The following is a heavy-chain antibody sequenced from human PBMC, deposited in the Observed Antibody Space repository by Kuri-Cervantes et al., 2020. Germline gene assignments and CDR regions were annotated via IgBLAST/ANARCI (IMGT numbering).Heavy chain of an antibody. CDR3: ARDRRYYYDSSGY. D-gene: IGHD3-22*01. J-gene: IGHJ4*02. CDR2: IIPIFGTA. Sequence: SVKVSCKASGGTFSSYTISWVRQALGQGLEWMGGIIPIFGTANYAQKFQGRVTITADESTSTAYMELSSLRSEDTAVYYCARDRRYYYDSSGYWGQGTLVTVSS. V-gene: IGHV1-69*13. CDR1: GGTFSSYT.